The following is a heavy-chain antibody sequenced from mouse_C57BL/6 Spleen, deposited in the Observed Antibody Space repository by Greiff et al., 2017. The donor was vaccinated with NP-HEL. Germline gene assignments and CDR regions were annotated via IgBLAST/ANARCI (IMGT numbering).Heavy chain of an antibody. V-gene: IGHV1-52*01. CDR3: ARESYGSSYSDY. D-gene: IGHD1-1*01. Sequence: VQLQQPGAELVRPGSSVKLSCKASGYTFTSYWMHWVKQRPIQGLEWIGNIDPSDSETHYNQKFKDKATLTVDKSSSTAYMQLSSLTSADSAVYYCARESYGSSYSDYWGQGTTLTVSS. CDR2: IDPSDSET. CDR1: GYTFTSYW. J-gene: IGHJ2*01.